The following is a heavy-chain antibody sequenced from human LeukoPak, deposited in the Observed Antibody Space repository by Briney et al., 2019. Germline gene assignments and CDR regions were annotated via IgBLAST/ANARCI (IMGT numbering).Heavy chain of an antibody. V-gene: IGHV3-21*01. CDR2: ISSSSSYI. J-gene: IGHJ4*02. CDR1: GFTFSSYS. D-gene: IGHD2-2*01. Sequence: GGSLRLSCAASGFTFSSYSMNWVRQAPGKGLEWVSSISSSSSYIYYADSVKGRFTISRDNTKNSLYLQMNSLRAEDTAVYYCARDLRYCSSTSCYGGDYWGQGTLVTVSS. CDR3: ARDLRYCSSTSCYGGDY.